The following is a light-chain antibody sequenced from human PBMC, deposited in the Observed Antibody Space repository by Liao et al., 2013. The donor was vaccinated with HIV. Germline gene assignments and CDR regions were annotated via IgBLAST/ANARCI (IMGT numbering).Light chain of an antibody. J-gene: IGLJ2*01. V-gene: IGLV3-1*01. CDR2: QDS. CDR3: QVWDRGPAL. Sequence: SYELTQPPSVSVSPGQTASITCSGDQLGNKNICWYQQKPGQSPVLVIYQDSKRPSGIPGRFSGSSSGNTGTLTISGTQPMDEGDYYCQVWDRGPALFGGGTKLTVL. CDR1: QLGNKN.